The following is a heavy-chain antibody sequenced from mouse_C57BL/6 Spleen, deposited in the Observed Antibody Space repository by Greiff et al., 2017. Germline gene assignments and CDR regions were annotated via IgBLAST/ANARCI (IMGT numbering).Heavy chain of an antibody. D-gene: IGHD1-1*01. CDR3: AREGLDYGSSWGDAMDY. CDR2: FYPGSGNT. CDR1: GYTFTDYY. Sequence: VQLQQSGAELVRPGASVKLSCKASGYTFTDYYINWVKQRPGQGLEWIARFYPGSGNTYYNEKFKGKATLTAEKSSSTAYMQLSSLTSEDSAVYFCAREGLDYGSSWGDAMDYWGQGTSVTVSS. J-gene: IGHJ4*01. V-gene: IGHV1-76*01.